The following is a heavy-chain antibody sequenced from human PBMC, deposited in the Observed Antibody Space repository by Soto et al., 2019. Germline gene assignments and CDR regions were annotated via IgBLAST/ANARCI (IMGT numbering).Heavy chain of an antibody. CDR2: IYYSGST. CDR1: GGSISSGDYY. D-gene: IGHD3-3*01. J-gene: IGHJ3*02. Sequence: PSETLSLTCTVSGGSISSGDYYWSWIRQPPGKGLEWIGYIYYSGSTYYNPSLKSRVTISVDTSKNQFSLKLSSVTAADTAVYYCASGYYDFWSGTDGNAFDIWGQGTMVTVSS. V-gene: IGHV4-30-4*01. CDR3: ASGYYDFWSGTDGNAFDI.